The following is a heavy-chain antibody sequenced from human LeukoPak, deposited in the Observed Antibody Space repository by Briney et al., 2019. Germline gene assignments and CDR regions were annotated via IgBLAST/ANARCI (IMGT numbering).Heavy chain of an antibody. CDR3: TNVRLWFGDYYMDV. J-gene: IGHJ6*03. Sequence: PGGSLRLSCAASGFTFSSYSMNWVRQAPGKGLEWLSSITGSSSYIYYADSVKGRFTISRDNARISLYLQMNSLKTEDTAVYYCTNVRLWFGDYYMDVWGKGTTVTVSS. CDR2: ITGSSSYI. V-gene: IGHV3-21*04. CDR1: GFTFSSYS. D-gene: IGHD3-10*01.